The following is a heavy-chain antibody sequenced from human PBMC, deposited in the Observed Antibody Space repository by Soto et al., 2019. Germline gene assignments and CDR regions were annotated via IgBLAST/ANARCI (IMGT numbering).Heavy chain of an antibody. V-gene: IGHV1-69*13. J-gene: IGHJ6*02. Sequence: ASVKVSCKASGGTFSTYAISWVRQAPGQGLEWMGGIIPVFGAANYTQKFQGRVTITADESTRTVYMELSSLRSEDTAVYYCARARGPSMLRYYYGSDVWGQGTTVTVSS. CDR1: GGTFSTYA. CDR2: IIPVFGAA. D-gene: IGHD3-10*02. CDR3: ARARGPSMLRYYYGSDV.